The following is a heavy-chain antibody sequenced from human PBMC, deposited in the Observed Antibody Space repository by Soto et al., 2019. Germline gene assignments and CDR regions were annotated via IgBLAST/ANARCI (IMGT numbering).Heavy chain of an antibody. V-gene: IGHV1-18*01. Sequence: QLQLVQSGAAAKKPGASVKVSCKASGYTFPTSTISWVRQAPGQGLEWMGWIKAYSGNTNYAQKLQGRVTMTTDTSTNTAYMELRSLTTDDTAIYYCAIADYGDDDYWGQGTLVTVSS. D-gene: IGHD4-17*01. CDR1: GYTFPTST. CDR2: IKAYSGNT. CDR3: AIADYGDDDY. J-gene: IGHJ4*02.